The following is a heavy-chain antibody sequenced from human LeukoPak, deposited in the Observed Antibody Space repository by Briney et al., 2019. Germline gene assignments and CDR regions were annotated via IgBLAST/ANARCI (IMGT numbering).Heavy chain of an antibody. CDR2: ISAYNGNT. D-gene: IGHD3-10*01. CDR1: GYTFTSYG. CDR3: ARSLLWFGELLPPPFIDY. J-gene: IGHJ4*02. Sequence: ASVKVSCKASGYTFTSYGISWVRQAPGQGLEWMGWISAYNGNTNYAQKLQGRVTMTTDTSTSTAYMELRSLRSDDTAVYYCARSLLWFGELLPPPFIDYWGQGTLVTVSS. V-gene: IGHV1-18*01.